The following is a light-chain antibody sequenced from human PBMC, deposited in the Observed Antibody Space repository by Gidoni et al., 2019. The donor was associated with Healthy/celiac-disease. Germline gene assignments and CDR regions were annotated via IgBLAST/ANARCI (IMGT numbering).Light chain of an antibody. CDR2: LGS. J-gene: IGKJ2*01. Sequence: IVMTQSPLSLPVTPREPAPISCRSSQSLLHSNGYNYFDWYLQKPGQSPQLLIYLGSNRASGVPDRFSGSGSGTDFTLKISRVEAEDVGVYYCMQALQTPLTFGQGTKLEIK. V-gene: IGKV2-28*01. CDR3: MQALQTPLT. CDR1: QSLLHSNGYNY.